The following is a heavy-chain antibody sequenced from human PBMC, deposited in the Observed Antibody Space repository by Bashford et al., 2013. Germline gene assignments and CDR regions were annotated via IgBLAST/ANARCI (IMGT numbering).Heavy chain of an antibody. CDR1: ILVFSTYW. V-gene: IGHV3-74*01. CDR2: INLDSTTT. J-gene: IGHJ4*02. CDR3: ARAPISGTYFDFDS. Sequence: RLSSCSLSILVFSTYWMHWVRQAPGKGLVWVSRINLDSTTTNYADSVKGRFTISRDNAKQTLYLQMNSLRAEDTAVYYCARAPISGTYFDFDSWGQGTLVTVSS. D-gene: IGHD1-26*01.